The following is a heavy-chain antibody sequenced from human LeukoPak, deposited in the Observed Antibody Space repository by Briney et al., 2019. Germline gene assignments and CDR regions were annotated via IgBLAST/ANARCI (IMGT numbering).Heavy chain of an antibody. CDR1: GGSFSDYY. J-gene: IGHJ4*02. CDR2: INQSGST. Sequence: SETLSLTCTVYGGSFSDYYWSWIRQPPGKGLEWIGEINQSGSTSYIPSLKSRVTISADTSKNQFSLKLSSVTAADTAVYYCASRKLGNDYWGQGTLVTVSS. D-gene: IGHD7-27*01. V-gene: IGHV4-34*01. CDR3: ASRKLGNDY.